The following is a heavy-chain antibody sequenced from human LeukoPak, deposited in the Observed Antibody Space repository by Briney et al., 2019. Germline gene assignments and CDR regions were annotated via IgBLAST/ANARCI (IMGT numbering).Heavy chain of an antibody. Sequence: SETLSLTCTVSGGSISSYYWSWIRQPPGKGLEWIGSIYHSGSTYYNPSLKSRVTISVDTSKNQFSLKLSSVTAADTAVYYCARVVSGSYYDYWGQGTLVTVSS. D-gene: IGHD1-26*01. CDR3: ARVVSGSYYDY. J-gene: IGHJ4*02. CDR2: IYHSGST. CDR1: GGSISSYY. V-gene: IGHV4-38-2*02.